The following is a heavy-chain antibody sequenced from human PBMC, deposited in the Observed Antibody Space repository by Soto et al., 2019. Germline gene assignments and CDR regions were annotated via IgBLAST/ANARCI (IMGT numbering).Heavy chain of an antibody. Sequence: XESLSLSFAASGFTFSSYAMSWVRQAPGKGLEWVSAISGSGGSTYYADSVKGRFTISRDNSKNTLYLQMNSLRAEDTAVYYCAKDLRSRKVTTPGWFDPWGQGTLVTVSS. J-gene: IGHJ5*02. CDR2: ISGSGGST. V-gene: IGHV3-23*01. CDR3: AKDLRSRKVTTPGWFDP. CDR1: GFTFSSYA. D-gene: IGHD4-17*01.